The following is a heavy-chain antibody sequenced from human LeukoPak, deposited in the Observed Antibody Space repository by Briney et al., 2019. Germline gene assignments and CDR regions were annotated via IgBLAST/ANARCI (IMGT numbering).Heavy chain of an antibody. J-gene: IGHJ4*02. V-gene: IGHV3-30*02. Sequence: PGGSLRLSCAASGFTFSSYDMHWVRRAPGKGLEWVAFIRYDGSNKYYADSVKGRFTISRDNSKNTLFLQMNSLRAEDTAVYYCAKAGGIWFGEPMSYFDYWGQGILVTVSS. CDR3: AKAGGIWFGEPMSYFDY. D-gene: IGHD3-10*01. CDR1: GFTFSSYD. CDR2: IRYDGSNK.